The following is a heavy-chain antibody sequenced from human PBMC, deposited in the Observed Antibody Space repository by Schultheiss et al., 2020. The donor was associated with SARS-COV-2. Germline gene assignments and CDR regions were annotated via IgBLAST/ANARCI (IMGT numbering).Heavy chain of an antibody. J-gene: IGHJ4*02. CDR3: ASKSYYDSSGYYYPDY. CDR1: GGSISSYY. CDR2: IYYSGST. D-gene: IGHD3-22*01. V-gene: IGHV4-39*01. Sequence: GSLRLSCAVYGGSISSYYWSWIRQPPGKGLEWIGSIYYSGSTYYNPSLKSRVTISVDTSKNQFSLKLSSVTAADTAVYYCASKSYYDSSGYYYPDYWGQGTLVTVSS.